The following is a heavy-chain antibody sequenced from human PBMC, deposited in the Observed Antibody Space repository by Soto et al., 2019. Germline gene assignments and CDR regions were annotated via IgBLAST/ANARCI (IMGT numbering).Heavy chain of an antibody. CDR3: GRLEGLATISYYFDY. CDR1: GGSVSSSSYY. J-gene: IGHJ4*02. D-gene: IGHD6-6*01. CDR2: VYYSGST. V-gene: IGHV4-39*01. Sequence: QLQLQASGRALVKPSETLSLTCTVSGGSVSSSSYYWGWVRQPPGKGLEWIGSVYYSGSTYYNPSLESRVTISVDKSKNQFSLKLMSLSAADTAVYYCGRLEGLATISYYFDYWGQGALVTVSS.